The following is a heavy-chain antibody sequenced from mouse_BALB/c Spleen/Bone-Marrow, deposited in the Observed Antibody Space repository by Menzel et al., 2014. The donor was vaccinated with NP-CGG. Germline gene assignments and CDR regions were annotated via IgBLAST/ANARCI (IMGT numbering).Heavy chain of an antibody. CDR1: GFTFSSFG. CDR3: TRGGNWDDFDY. J-gene: IGHJ2*01. D-gene: IGHD4-1*01. CDR2: ISSGSSAI. V-gene: IGHV5-17*02. Sequence: EVMLVESGGGLVQPGGSRKLSCAASGFTFSSFGMHWVRQAPEKGLEWVAYISSGSSAIFYADTVKGRFTVSRDNPKNTLFLQMTILRSEDTAMYYCTRGGNWDDFDYWGQGTTLTVSS.